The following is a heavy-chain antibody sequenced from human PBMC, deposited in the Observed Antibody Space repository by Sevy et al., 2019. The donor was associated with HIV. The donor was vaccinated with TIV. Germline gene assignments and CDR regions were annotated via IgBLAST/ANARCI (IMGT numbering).Heavy chain of an antibody. V-gene: IGHV3-30*18. CDR3: AKELGIAVPTPRTTEYYYYYGMDV. Sequence: GGSLRLSCAASGFTFSSYGMHWVRQAPGKGLEWVAVISYDGSNKYYADSVKGRFTISRDNSKNTLYLQMNSLRAEDTAVYYWAKELGIAVPTPRTTEYYYYYGMDVWGQGTTVTVSS. D-gene: IGHD6-19*01. CDR1: GFTFSSYG. CDR2: ISYDGSNK. J-gene: IGHJ6*02.